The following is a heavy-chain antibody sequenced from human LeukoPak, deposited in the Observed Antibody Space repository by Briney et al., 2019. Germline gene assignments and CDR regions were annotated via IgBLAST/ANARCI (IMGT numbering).Heavy chain of an antibody. CDR3: ARVFPDFWSGSESPDHDAFDI. Sequence: SETLSLTCTVSGGSISSGGYYWSWIRQPPGKGLEWIGYIYHSGSTYYNPSLKSRVTISVDRSKNQFSLKLSSVTAADTAVYYCARVFPDFWSGSESPDHDAFDIWGQGTMVTVSS. CDR2: IYHSGST. V-gene: IGHV4-30-2*01. CDR1: GGSISSGGYY. J-gene: IGHJ3*02. D-gene: IGHD3-3*01.